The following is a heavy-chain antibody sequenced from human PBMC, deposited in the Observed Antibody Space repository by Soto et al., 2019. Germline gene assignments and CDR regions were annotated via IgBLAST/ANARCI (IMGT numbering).Heavy chain of an antibody. D-gene: IGHD3-22*01. J-gene: IGHJ4*02. CDR3: AKTYYYDSSGHYCDY. Sequence: GGSLRLSCAASGFTFSSYGMSWVRQAPGKGLEWVSVISGSGGSTYYADSVKGRFTISRDNSKNTVYVQMNSLRAEDTAVYYCAKTYYYDSSGHYCDYWGQGTLVTVSS. V-gene: IGHV3-23*01. CDR2: ISGSGGST. CDR1: GFTFSSYG.